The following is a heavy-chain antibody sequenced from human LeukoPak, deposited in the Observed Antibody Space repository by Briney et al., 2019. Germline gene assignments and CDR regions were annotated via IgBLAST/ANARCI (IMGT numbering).Heavy chain of an antibody. D-gene: IGHD2/OR15-2a*01. CDR2: ISGGGRSI. CDR3: ARSIIGSPWFDP. J-gene: IGHJ5*02. V-gene: IGHV3-21*01. CDR1: GFTFSSYT. Sequence: GGSLRLSCAASGFTFSSYTMNWVRQAPGKGLEWVSSISGGGRSIYYADSVQGRSTISRDNAKDSLYPQMNSLRAEDTAVYYCARSIIGSPWFDPWGQGTLVTVSS.